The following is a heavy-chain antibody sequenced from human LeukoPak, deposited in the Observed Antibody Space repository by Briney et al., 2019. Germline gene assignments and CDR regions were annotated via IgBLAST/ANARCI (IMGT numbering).Heavy chain of an antibody. Sequence: GGSLRLSCAASGISVSSNYMSWVRQTPGKGLQWVSVIYVDGSTYYADSVKGRITISRDDSRNTLYLQMNSLRAEDTAVYYCARDLATRQRTGLYDSWGQGALVTVSS. CDR3: ARDLATRQRTGLYDS. CDR2: IYVDGST. V-gene: IGHV3-66*01. D-gene: IGHD3-16*02. CDR1: GISVSSNY. J-gene: IGHJ4*02.